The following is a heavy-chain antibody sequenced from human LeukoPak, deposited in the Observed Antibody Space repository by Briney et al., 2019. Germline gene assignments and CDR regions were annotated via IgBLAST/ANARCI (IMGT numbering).Heavy chain of an antibody. J-gene: IGHJ4*02. CDR3: ARDMYYDILTGYSYETDY. V-gene: IGHV3-7*01. D-gene: IGHD3-9*01. Sequence: GGSLRLSCAASGFTFSSYWMSWFRQAPGKGLEWVANIKQDGSEKYYVDSVKGRFTISRDNAKNSLYLQMNSLRAEDTAVYYCARDMYYDILTGYSYETDYWGQGTLVTVSS. CDR2: IKQDGSEK. CDR1: GFTFSSYW.